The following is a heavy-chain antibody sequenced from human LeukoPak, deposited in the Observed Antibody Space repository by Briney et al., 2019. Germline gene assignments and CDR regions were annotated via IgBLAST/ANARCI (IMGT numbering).Heavy chain of an antibody. CDR2: IWYDGSNK. Sequence: GGSLRLSCAASGFTFSSYGMHWVRQAPGKGLEGVAVIWYDGSNKYYADSVKGRFTISRDNSKNTLYLQMNSLRAEDTAVYYCARGPPYSGSWNHQYGMDVWGQGTTVTVSS. V-gene: IGHV3-33*01. CDR1: GFTFSSYG. D-gene: IGHD6-13*01. CDR3: ARGPPYSGSWNHQYGMDV. J-gene: IGHJ6*01.